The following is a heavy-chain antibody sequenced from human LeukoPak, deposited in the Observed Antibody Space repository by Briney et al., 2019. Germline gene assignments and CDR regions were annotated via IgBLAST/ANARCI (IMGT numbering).Heavy chain of an antibody. J-gene: IGHJ3*02. V-gene: IGHV3-7*01. CDR1: GFTSSSYW. CDR2: MNHDRSEI. Sequence: PGGSLRLSCAASGFTSSSYWMSWVRQAPGKGLEWVATMNHDRSEIYHADSVKGRFTISRDDAKNSLYQQMNRLRVEDTAVYYXXXXXXGYCSGYSCYNAFHIWGQGTMVTVSS. D-gene: IGHD2-15*01. CDR3: XXXXXGYCSGYSCYNAFHI.